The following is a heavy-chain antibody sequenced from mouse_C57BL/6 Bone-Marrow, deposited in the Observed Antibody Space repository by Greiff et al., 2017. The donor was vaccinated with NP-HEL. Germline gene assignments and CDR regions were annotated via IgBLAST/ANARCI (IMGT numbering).Heavy chain of an antibody. D-gene: IGHD1-1*01. Sequence: EVQRVESGGDLVKPGGSLKLSCAASGFTFSSYGMSWVRQTPDKRLEWVATISSGGSYTYYPDSVKGRFTISRDNAKNTLYLQMSSLKSEDTAMYYCAGHILPLLLRNAMDYWGQGTSVTVSS. CDR1: GFTFSSYG. V-gene: IGHV5-6*01. CDR3: AGHILPLLLRNAMDY. J-gene: IGHJ4*01. CDR2: ISSGGSYT.